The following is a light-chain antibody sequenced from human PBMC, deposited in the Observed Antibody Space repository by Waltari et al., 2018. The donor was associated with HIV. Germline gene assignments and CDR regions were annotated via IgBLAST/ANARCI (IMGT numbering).Light chain of an antibody. Sequence: SYELTQPPSVSVSPGQTARITCSGDALPKQYAYWYQQRPGQAPVLVIYKDTERPSGIPDRVSGSSSGTTATLTIIGVQAQDEADYHCQSADSNASLWVFGGGTKLTVL. CDR2: KDT. CDR1: ALPKQY. CDR3: QSADSNASLWV. J-gene: IGLJ3*02. V-gene: IGLV3-25*03.